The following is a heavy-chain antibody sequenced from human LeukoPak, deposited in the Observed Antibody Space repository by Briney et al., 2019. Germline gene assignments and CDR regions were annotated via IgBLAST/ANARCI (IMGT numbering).Heavy chain of an antibody. J-gene: IGHJ4*02. CDR3: ARLRYCSSSSCYGLYYFDH. Sequence: GGSLRLSCAASGFIFSDYYMSWIRQAPGKGLEWISYISSSGSTKYYADSVKGRFTIPRDNAKNSLYLQMNSLRAEDTAVYYCARLRYCSSSSCYGLYYFDHWGQGTLVTVSS. CDR1: GFIFSDYY. D-gene: IGHD2-2*01. CDR2: ISSSGSTK. V-gene: IGHV3-11*01.